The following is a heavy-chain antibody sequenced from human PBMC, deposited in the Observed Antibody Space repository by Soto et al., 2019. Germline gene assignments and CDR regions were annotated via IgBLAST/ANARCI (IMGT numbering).Heavy chain of an antibody. D-gene: IGHD2-8*02. Sequence: SETLSLTCTVSGGSISSGGYYWNWIRQHPGKGLEWIGYIYYSGSTYYNPSLKSRVTISVDTSKNQFSLKLTSVTAADTAVYYCARDKITGPFDYWGQGTLVTVSS. CDR1: GGSISSGGYY. J-gene: IGHJ4*02. CDR3: ARDKITGPFDY. V-gene: IGHV4-31*03. CDR2: IYYSGST.